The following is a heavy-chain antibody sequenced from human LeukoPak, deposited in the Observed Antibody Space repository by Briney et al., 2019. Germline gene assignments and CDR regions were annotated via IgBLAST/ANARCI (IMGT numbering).Heavy chain of an antibody. CDR3: ARHFGT. J-gene: IGHJ4*02. CDR2: IYYSGST. CDR1: GGSISSGGYY. V-gene: IGHV4-39*01. Sequence: KSSETLSLTCTVSGGSISSGGYYWGWIRQPPGKGLEWIGSIYYSGSTYYNPSLKSRVTISVDTSKNQFSLKLRSVTAADTAVYCCARHFGTWGQGTLVTVSS. D-gene: IGHD3/OR15-3a*01.